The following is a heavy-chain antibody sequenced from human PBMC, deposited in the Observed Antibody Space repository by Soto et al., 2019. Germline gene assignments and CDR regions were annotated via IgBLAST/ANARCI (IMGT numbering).Heavy chain of an antibody. Sequence: SETLSLTCTLSGGSVRAPDWWNWVRQSPDKGLGWIAEVHISGHSNYNPSLRSRVSVSIDSSKNQFYLNLNSVTAADTAIYYCARVRQGCSANNCYFDPWGQGXQVTVYS. CDR2: VHISGHS. D-gene: IGHD1-1*01. CDR3: ARVRQGCSANNCYFDP. V-gene: IGHV4-4*02. J-gene: IGHJ5*01. CDR1: GGSVRAPDW.